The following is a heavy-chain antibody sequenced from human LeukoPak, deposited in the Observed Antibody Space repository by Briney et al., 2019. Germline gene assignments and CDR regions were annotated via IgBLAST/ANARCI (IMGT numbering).Heavy chain of an antibody. V-gene: IGHV3-23*01. D-gene: IGHD2-15*01. CDR1: GLTFSNAW. J-gene: IGHJ4*02. CDR3: AKDSDDGSIVVVVTYFNH. CDR2: ISGSGDST. Sequence: GGSLRLSCAASGLTFSNAWMSWVRQAPGKGLEWVSAISGSGDSTYYADSVKGRFTISSDNSKNTLYLQMNSLRVEDTAVYYCAKDSDDGSIVVVVTYFNHWGQGTLVTVSS.